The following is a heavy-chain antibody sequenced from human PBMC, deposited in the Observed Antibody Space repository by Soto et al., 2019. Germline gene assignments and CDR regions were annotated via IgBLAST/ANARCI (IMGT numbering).Heavy chain of an antibody. Sequence: SGPTLVNPTETLTLTCTVSGFSLSNARMGVSWIRQPPGKALEWLAHIFSNDEKSYSTSLKSRLTISKDTSKSQVVLTMTNMDPVDTATYYCARIRRDDILTGYYPLKYYFDYWGQGTLVTVSS. D-gene: IGHD3-9*01. J-gene: IGHJ4*02. CDR2: IFSNDEK. CDR1: GFSLSNARMG. V-gene: IGHV2-26*01. CDR3: ARIRRDDILTGYYPLKYYFDY.